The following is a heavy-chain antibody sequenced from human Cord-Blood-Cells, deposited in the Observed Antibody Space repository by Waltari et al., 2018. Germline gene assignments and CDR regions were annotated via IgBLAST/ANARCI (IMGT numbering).Heavy chain of an antibody. D-gene: IGHD2-2*01. J-gene: IGHJ3*02. Sequence: QVQLQESGPGLVKPSETLSLTCTVSGGSISSYYWSWIRQPPGNGLEWIGDIYYSGGTNNNPSLKSRVTISVDTSKNQFSLKLSSVTAADTAVYYCARVWYCSSTSCYDAFDIWGQGTMVTVSS. CDR1: GGSISSYY. V-gene: IGHV4-59*01. CDR3: ARVWYCSSTSCYDAFDI. CDR2: IYYSGGT.